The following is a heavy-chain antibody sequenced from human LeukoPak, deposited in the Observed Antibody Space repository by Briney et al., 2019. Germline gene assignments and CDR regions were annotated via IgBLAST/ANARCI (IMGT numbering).Heavy chain of an antibody. J-gene: IGHJ5*02. CDR3: ARAGFPGSWFDP. CDR2: IYHSGST. Sequence: SETLSLTCTVSGYSISSGYYWGWIRQPPGKGLEWIGSIYHSGSTYYNPSLKSRVTISVDTSKNQFSLKLSSVTAADTAVYYCARAGFPGSWFDPWGQGTLVTVSS. D-gene: IGHD1-26*01. CDR1: GYSISSGYY. V-gene: IGHV4-38-2*02.